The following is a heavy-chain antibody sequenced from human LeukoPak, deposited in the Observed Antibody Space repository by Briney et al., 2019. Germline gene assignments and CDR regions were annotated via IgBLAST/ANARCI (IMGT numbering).Heavy chain of an antibody. CDR2: IYYSGST. J-gene: IGHJ4*02. V-gene: IGHV4-39*01. CDR3: ATLPTATNFDY. Sequence: SETLSLTCTVSGVSISSSSYYWGWIRQPPGKGLEWIGSIYYSGSTYYNPSLKSRVTISVDTSKNQFSLKLSSVTAADTAVYYCATLPTATNFDYWGQGTLVTVSS. CDR1: GVSISSSSYY.